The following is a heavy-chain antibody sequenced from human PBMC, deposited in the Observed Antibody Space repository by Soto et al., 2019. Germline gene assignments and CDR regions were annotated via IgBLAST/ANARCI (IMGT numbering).Heavy chain of an antibody. V-gene: IGHV4-59*01. CDR3: ARSKDTGRSGSDQNWFDP. CDR1: GGSISSYY. J-gene: IGHJ5*02. D-gene: IGHD3-22*01. CDR2: IYYSGST. Sequence: SETLSLTCTVSGGSISSYYWSWIRQPPGKGLEWIGYIYYSGSTNYNPSLKSRVTISVDTSKNQFSLKLSSVTAADTAVYYCARSKDTGRSGSDQNWFDPWGQGTLVTSPQ.